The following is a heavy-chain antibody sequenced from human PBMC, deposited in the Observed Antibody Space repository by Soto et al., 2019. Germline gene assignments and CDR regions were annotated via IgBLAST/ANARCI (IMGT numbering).Heavy chain of an antibody. CDR1: GFTFSSYE. V-gene: IGHV3-48*03. CDR2: ISSSGSTT. Sequence: GGSLRLSCAASGFTFSSYEMNWVRQAPGKGLEWISYISSSGSTTYHADSVKGRFTISRDNAKNSLYLQMNSLRAEDTAVYYCARGVLYYNVRSGFDYWGQGTLVTVSS. J-gene: IGHJ4*02. D-gene: IGHD3-22*01. CDR3: ARGVLYYNVRSGFDY.